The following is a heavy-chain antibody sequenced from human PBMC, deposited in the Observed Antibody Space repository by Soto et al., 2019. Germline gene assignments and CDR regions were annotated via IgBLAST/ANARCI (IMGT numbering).Heavy chain of an antibody. CDR2: ISVSVGST. CDR1: GFPFAPST. D-gene: IGHD2-15*01. Sequence: PGGSLRLSCGVSGFPFAPSTMSWVRQAPGKGLEWVSTISVSVGSTYYADSVKGRFTISRDNSKNTLYLQMNSLRAEDTAVYYCAKQRLVAAYTGYYGMDVWGQGTTVTVSS. V-gene: IGHV3-23*01. CDR3: AKQRLVAAYTGYYGMDV. J-gene: IGHJ6*02.